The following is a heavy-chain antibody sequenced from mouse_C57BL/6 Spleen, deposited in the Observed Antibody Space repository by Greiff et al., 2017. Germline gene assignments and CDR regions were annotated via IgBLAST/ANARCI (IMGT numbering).Heavy chain of an antibody. D-gene: IGHD2-3*01. V-gene: IGHV5-4*01. CDR1: GFTFSSYA. CDR3: ARDYDGYFPYYFDY. Sequence: EVMLVESGGGLVKPGGSLKLSCAASGFTFSSYAMSWVRQTPEKRLEWVATISDGGSYTYYPDNVKGRFTISRDNAKNNLYLQMSHLKSEDTAMYYCARDYDGYFPYYFDYWGQGTTLTVSS. CDR2: ISDGGSYT. J-gene: IGHJ2*01.